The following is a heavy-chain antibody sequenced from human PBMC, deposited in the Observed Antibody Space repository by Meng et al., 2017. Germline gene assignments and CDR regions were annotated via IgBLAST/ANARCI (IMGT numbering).Heavy chain of an antibody. V-gene: IGHV4-4*02. CDR2: IYHSGST. CDR1: GGSIRRSNW. J-gene: IGHJ4*02. CDR3: ARAGRSWD. D-gene: IGHD7-27*01. Sequence: QVHVRASGPGLVKPSRTRSLTCPVSGGSIRRSNWWSRVRQPPGKGLGWIGKIYHSGSTNYNPSLKSRVTISVSWGQNQFSLKLSSVTAADTAVYYCARAGRSWDWGQGTLVTVSS.